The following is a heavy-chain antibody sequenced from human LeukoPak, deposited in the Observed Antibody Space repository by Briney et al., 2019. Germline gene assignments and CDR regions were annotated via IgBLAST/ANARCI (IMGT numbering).Heavy chain of an antibody. Sequence: GGSLRLSCAASGFTFSSYSMNWVRQAPGKGLEWVSSISSSSSYIYYADSVKGRFTISRDNAKNSLYLQMNSLSAEDTAVYYCARDRSWGSKYYMDVWGKGTTVTVSS. CDR2: ISSSSSYI. CDR1: GFTFSSYS. J-gene: IGHJ6*03. CDR3: ARDRSWGSKYYMDV. D-gene: IGHD7-27*01. V-gene: IGHV3-21*01.